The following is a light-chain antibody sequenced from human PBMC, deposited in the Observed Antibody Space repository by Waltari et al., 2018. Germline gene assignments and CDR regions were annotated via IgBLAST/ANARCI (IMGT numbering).Light chain of an antibody. CDR2: DVS. V-gene: IGLV2-11*01. J-gene: IGLJ2*01. CDR1: SSDVGGYND. CDR3: CSYRTGSTLV. Sequence: QAALTQPPSVSKSLGQSVTISCTGTSSDVGGYNDVSWYQQHPGTAPRLLIYDVSKRPSWFSDRFSVSKSCNTASLSISGLQAEDEADYYCCSYRTGSTLVFGGGTRLTVL.